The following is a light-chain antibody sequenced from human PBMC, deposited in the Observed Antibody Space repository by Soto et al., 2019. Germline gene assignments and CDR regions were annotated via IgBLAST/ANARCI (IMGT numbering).Light chain of an antibody. CDR1: SSDVGGYNY. V-gene: IGLV2-14*01. Sequence: QSALTQPASVSGSPGQSITISCTGTSSDVGGYNYVSWYQQHPGKAPKLMIYEVSNRPSGVSNRFSGSKSGNTASLTISGLQAEDEADYYCSSYTSSRVYVFGTVTKVTVL. CDR2: EVS. J-gene: IGLJ1*01. CDR3: SSYTSSRVYV.